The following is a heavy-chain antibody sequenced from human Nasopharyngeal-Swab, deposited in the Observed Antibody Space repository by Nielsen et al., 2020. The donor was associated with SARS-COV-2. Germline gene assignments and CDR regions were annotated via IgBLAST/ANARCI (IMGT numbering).Heavy chain of an antibody. CDR1: GSTFSSYS. CDR3: ARDLGRWVRGVYY. Sequence: GESLKISCAASGSTFSSYSMNWVRQAPGKGLEWVSSISSSSSYIYYADSVKGRFTISRDNAKNSLYLQMNSLRAEDTAVYYCARDLGRWVRGVYYWGQGTLVTVSS. CDR2: ISSSSSYI. J-gene: IGHJ4*02. V-gene: IGHV3-21*01. D-gene: IGHD3-10*01.